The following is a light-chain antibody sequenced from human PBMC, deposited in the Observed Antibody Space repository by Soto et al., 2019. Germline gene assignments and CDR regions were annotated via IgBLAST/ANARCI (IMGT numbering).Light chain of an antibody. CDR3: HQYHNWPPWT. CDR2: GAS. V-gene: IGKV3-15*01. Sequence: EIVMTQSPATLSVSPGERATLSCRASLSVSSNLAWYQHKPGQAPRLLIYGASTRATGIPARFSGSGSGTEFTLTITSLQSEDFAVYYCHQYHNWPPWTFGQGTEVEVK. J-gene: IGKJ1*01. CDR1: LSVSSN.